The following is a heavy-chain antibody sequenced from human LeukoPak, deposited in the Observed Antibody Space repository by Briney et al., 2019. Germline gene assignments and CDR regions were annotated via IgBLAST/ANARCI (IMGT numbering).Heavy chain of an antibody. J-gene: IGHJ6*02. D-gene: IGHD3-10*01. Sequence: GESLKISCKGSGYSFTSYWIGGVRQIPGKALEWMGIIYPGDSDIRYSPSFQGQVTISADKSISTAYLQWSSPKASDTAMYYCARQDYGSGSYGMDVWGQGTTVTVSS. CDR2: IYPGDSDI. V-gene: IGHV5-51*01. CDR3: ARQDYGSGSYGMDV. CDR1: GYSFTSYW.